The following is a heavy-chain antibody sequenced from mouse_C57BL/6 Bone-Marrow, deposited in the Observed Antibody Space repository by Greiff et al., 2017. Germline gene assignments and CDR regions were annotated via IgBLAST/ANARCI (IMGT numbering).Heavy chain of an antibody. D-gene: IGHD1-1*01. V-gene: IGHV3-6*01. Sequence: DVQLQESGPGLVKPSPSLSLTCSVPGYSITSGYYWTWLRPFPGNNLEWMGYISSDGSNNYNPSLTNRNSSTRDTSKNQFFLKLKSVTTVDTATYYCARGSGYGSLYYFDYWGQGTTLTVSS. CDR3: ARGSGYGSLYYFDY. CDR1: GYSITSGYY. CDR2: ISSDGSN. J-gene: IGHJ2*01.